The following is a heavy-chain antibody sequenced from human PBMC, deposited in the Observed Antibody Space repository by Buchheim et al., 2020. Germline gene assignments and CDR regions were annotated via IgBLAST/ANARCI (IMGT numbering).Heavy chain of an antibody. CDR3: ARDRWYPTGGDSSGWLDY. Sequence: QVQLQESGPGLVKPSQTLSLTCTVSGGSISSGDYYWSWIRQPPGKGLEWIGYIYYSGSTYHNPSLKSRVTISVDTPKNQFSLKLSSVTAADTAVYYCARDRWYPTGGDSSGWLDYWGQGTL. CDR2: IYYSGST. J-gene: IGHJ4*02. CDR1: GGSISSGDYY. D-gene: IGHD6-19*01. V-gene: IGHV4-30-4*01.